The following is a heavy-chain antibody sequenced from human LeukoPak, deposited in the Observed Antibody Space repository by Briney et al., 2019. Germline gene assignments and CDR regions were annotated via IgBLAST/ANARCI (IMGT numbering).Heavy chain of an antibody. D-gene: IGHD4-17*01. V-gene: IGHV4-59*08. CDR2: IYYSGST. CDR1: GGSISSYY. CDR3: ARHDGHGDYAHFDY. Sequence: SETLSLTCTVSGGSISSYYSSWIRQPPGKGLEWIGYIYYSGSTNYNPSLKSRVTISVDTSKNQFSLKLSSVTAADTAVYYCARHDGHGDYAHFDYWGQRTLVTVSS. J-gene: IGHJ4*02.